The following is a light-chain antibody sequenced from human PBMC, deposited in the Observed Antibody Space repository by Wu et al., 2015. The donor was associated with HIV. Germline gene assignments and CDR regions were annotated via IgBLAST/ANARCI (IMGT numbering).Light chain of an antibody. CDR3: QQYDVLPIT. J-gene: IGKJ3*01. CDR1: QDISKY. V-gene: IGKV1-33*01. Sequence: DIQMTQSPSSLSASVGDRVTITCQASQDISKYLNWYQHKPGKAPKLLIYDASNLEAGAPSTFSGSGSGTDFTLTISDLKPEDVATYYCQQYDVLPITFGPGTKVNIK. CDR2: DAS.